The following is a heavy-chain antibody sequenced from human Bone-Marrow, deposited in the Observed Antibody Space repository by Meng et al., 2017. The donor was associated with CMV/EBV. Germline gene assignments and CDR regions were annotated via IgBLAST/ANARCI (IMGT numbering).Heavy chain of an antibody. CDR2: INHSGST. Sequence: SETLSLTCAVYGGSFSGYYWSWIRQPPGKGLEWIGEINHSGSTNYNPSLKSRVTISVDTSKNQFSLKLSSVTAADTAVYYCARAPRWRLDPWGQGTLVTVSS. V-gene: IGHV4-34*01. CDR3: ARAPRWRLDP. CDR1: GGSFSGYY. J-gene: IGHJ5*02. D-gene: IGHD3-3*01.